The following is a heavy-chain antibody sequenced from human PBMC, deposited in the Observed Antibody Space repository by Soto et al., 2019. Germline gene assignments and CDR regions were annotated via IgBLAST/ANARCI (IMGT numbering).Heavy chain of an antibody. D-gene: IGHD4-17*01. CDR3: ARDGLGTTVTSAHYYYYYMDV. V-gene: IGHV1-3*01. CDR1: GYTFTSYA. Sequence: QVQLVQSGAEVKKPGASVKVSCKASGYTFTSYAMHWVRQAPGQRLEWMGWINAGNGNTKYSQKFQGRVTITRDTSASTAYMELSSLRSEYTAVYYCARDGLGTTVTSAHYYYYYMDVWGKGTTVTVSS. J-gene: IGHJ6*03. CDR2: INAGNGNT.